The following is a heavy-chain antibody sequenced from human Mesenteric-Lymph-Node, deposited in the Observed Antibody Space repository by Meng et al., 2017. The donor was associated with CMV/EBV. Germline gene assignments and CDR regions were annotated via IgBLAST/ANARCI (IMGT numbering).Heavy chain of an antibody. Sequence: SETLSLTCTVSGGSISSSSYYWGWIRQPPGKGLEWIGSIYYSGSTYYNPSLKSRVTISVGTSKNQFSLKLSSVTAADTAVYYCASVTSCAGCLFDYWGQGTLVTVSS. V-gene: IGHV4-39*01. CDR1: GGSISSSSYY. CDR3: ASVTSCAGCLFDY. CDR2: IYYSGST. J-gene: IGHJ4*02. D-gene: IGHD2/OR15-2a*01.